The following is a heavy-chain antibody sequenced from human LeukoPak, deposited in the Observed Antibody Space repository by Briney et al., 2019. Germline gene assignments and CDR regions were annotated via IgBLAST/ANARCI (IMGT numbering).Heavy chain of an antibody. D-gene: IGHD3-9*01. J-gene: IGHJ4*02. CDR3: AKPPLAGYYYFDY. Sequence: PGGSLRLSCAASGFTFSSYAMSWVRQAPGKGLEWVSTISGSGGSTDYADSVKGRFTISRDNSKNTLYLQMNSLRAEDTAVFYCAKPPLAGYYYFDYWGQGTLVTVSS. CDR1: GFTFSSYA. CDR2: ISGSGGST. V-gene: IGHV3-23*01.